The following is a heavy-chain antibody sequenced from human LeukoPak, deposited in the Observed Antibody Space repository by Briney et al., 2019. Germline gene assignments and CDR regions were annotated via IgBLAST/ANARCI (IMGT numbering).Heavy chain of an antibody. CDR3: ARGRGRTGFTMWERPFDC. J-gene: IGHJ4*02. CDR1: GGSISSGTNY. Sequence: PSQTLSLTCTVSGGSISSGTNYWSWIRQLPGKGLEWIGYIYHSGSTYGSTDYNPSLKSRVTMSVDTSKNQFSLKVNSVTAADTAVYYCARGRGRTGFTMWERPFDCWGQGTLVTVSS. V-gene: IGHV4-31*03. D-gene: IGHD3-10*02. CDR2: IYHSGST.